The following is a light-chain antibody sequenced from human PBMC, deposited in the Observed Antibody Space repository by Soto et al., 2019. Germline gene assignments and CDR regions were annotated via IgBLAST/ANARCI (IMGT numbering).Light chain of an antibody. CDR2: DAS. CDR3: QQYNTYWT. J-gene: IGKJ1*01. CDR1: QGINNW. Sequence: DIQMTQSPSSVSASVGDRVTITCRASQGINNWLAWYQQKPGKAPNLLIYDASSLESGVPSRFSGSGSGTDFTLFISSLQPDDFATYYCQQYNTYWTFGQGTKVDIK. V-gene: IGKV1-5*01.